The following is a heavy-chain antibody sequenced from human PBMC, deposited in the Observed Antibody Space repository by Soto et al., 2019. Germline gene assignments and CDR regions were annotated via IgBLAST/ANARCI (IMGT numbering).Heavy chain of an antibody. CDR2: IKRDGSDK. Sequence: GGSLRLSCAASGFTFSTYWMSWVRQAPGKGLEWVANIKRDGSDKNYVDSVKGRFTISRDNAKNSLYLQMSSLRAEDTAVYYCAKARSDSFTAAFNYWGQGTQVTVSS. V-gene: IGHV3-7*03. CDR1: GFTFSTYW. CDR3: AKARSDSFTAAFNY. D-gene: IGHD2-2*01. J-gene: IGHJ4*02.